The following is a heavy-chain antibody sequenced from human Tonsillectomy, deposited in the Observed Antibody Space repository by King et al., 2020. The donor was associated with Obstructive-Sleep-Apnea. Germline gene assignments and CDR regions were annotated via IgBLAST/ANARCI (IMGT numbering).Heavy chain of an antibody. V-gene: IGHV3-33*06. CDR3: AKDLTFGYSSSWDDAFDI. CDR1: GFTFSSYG. Sequence: VQLVESGGGVVQPGRSLRLSCAASGFTFSSYGMHWVRQAPGKGLEWVAVIWYDGSNKYYADSVKGRFTISRDNSKNTLYLQMNSLRAEDTAVYYCAKDLTFGYSSSWDDAFDIWGQGTMVTVSS. D-gene: IGHD6-13*01. J-gene: IGHJ3*02. CDR2: IWYDGSNK.